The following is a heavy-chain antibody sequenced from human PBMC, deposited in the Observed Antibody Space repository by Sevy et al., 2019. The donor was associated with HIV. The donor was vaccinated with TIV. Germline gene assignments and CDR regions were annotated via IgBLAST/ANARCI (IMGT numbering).Heavy chain of an antibody. V-gene: IGHV3-23*01. D-gene: IGHD3-22*01. J-gene: IGHJ4*02. CDR3: ARKYDRSGYFDY. CDR2: ISGSGGSGDKT. CDR1: GFTFSNYA. Sequence: GGSLRLSCAASGFTFSNYAMNWVRQAPGKGLEWVSGISGSGGSGDKTNYADSVKGRFTISRDDSKNSLYLQLNSLRAGDTAIYYCARKYDRSGYFDYWGQGTLVTVSS.